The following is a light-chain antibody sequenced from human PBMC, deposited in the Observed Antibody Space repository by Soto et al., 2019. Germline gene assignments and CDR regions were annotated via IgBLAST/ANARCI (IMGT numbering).Light chain of an antibody. CDR1: SSDVGGYNL. V-gene: IGLV2-23*01. Sequence: QSALTQPASVSGSPGQSITISCTGTSSDVGGYNLVSWYQQFPGKAPKLIIYEGTKRPSGVSNRFSGSKSGNTASLTISGRQAEDEADYYCSSYADSSTSVVFGGGTKLPVL. CDR2: EGT. CDR3: SSYADSSTSVV. J-gene: IGLJ2*01.